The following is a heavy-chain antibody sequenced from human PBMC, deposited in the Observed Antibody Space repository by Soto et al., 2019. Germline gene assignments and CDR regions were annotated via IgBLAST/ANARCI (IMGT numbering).Heavy chain of an antibody. V-gene: IGHV4-59*08. Sequence: SETLSLTCTVSGVSISSYYWIWIRQPPGKGLEWIGYIYYSGSTNYNPSLKSRVTISVDTSKNQFSLKLSSVTAADTAVYYCASQYSSSWYLFDYWGQGTLVTVSS. CDR3: ASQYSSSWYLFDY. J-gene: IGHJ4*02. D-gene: IGHD6-13*01. CDR1: GVSISSYY. CDR2: IYYSGST.